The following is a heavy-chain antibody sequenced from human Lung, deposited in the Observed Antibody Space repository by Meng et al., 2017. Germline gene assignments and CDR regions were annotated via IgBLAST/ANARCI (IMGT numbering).Heavy chain of an antibody. D-gene: IGHD3-16*02. CDR2: IKSKVNGGTT. J-gene: IGHJ5*02. CDR1: GITFRNLW. CDR3: TTDLPCTEGGVITT. V-gene: IGHV3-15*01. Sequence: GESLKLSCVASGITFRNLWMTWVRQAPGTGLEWVGRIKSKVNGGTTDFAAPVKGRFNISRDEPEHTLYLQMNSLKTEDTAVYYCTTDLPCTEGGVITTWGQGTLVTVSS.